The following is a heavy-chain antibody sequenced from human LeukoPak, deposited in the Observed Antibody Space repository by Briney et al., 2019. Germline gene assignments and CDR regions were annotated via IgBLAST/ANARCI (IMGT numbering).Heavy chain of an antibody. CDR2: IWYDGSNK. Sequence: GSLRLSCAASGFTFSSYGMHWVRQAPGKGLEWVAVIWYDGSNKYYADSVKGRFTISRDNSKNTLYLQMNSLRAEDTAVYYCAREGRFYGMDVWGQGTTVTVSS. V-gene: IGHV3-33*01. D-gene: IGHD3-3*01. CDR1: GFTFSSYG. J-gene: IGHJ6*02. CDR3: AREGRFYGMDV.